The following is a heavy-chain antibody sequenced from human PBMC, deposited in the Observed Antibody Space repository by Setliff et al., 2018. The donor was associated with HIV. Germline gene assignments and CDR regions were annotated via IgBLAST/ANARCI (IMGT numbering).Heavy chain of an antibody. CDR3: AREGITGTTLHPY. V-gene: IGHV3-48*04. J-gene: IGHJ4*02. Sequence: PWGSPGPPCPGSGFTFSSYAMSWFRQAPGKGLEWVSYITSSSDTIYYADSVKGRFTISRDNAKNSLYLQMNTLRAEDTAVYYCAREGITGTTLHPYWGQGTLVTVSS. CDR1: GFTFSSYA. CDR2: ITSSSDTI. D-gene: IGHD1-7*01.